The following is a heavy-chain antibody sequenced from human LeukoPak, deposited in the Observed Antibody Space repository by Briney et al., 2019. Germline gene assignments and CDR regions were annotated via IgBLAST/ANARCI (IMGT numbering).Heavy chain of an antibody. J-gene: IGHJ4*02. CDR3: ARDVGYCTV. CDR1: GFTFSSYT. D-gene: IGHD2-8*02. CDR2: ISSSSSSI. V-gene: IGHV3-21*01. Sequence: GGSLRLSCAASGFTFSSYTMNWVRQAPGKGLEWVSSISSSSSSIYYADSLKGRFTISRDNAKNSLYLQMNILRVKDTAVYYCARDVGYCTVWGQGTLVTVSS.